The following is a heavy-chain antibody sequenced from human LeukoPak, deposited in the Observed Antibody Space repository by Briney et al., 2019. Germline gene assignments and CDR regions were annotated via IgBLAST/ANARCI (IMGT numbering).Heavy chain of an antibody. CDR3: ARGRADYYDSSGYYHRYGMDV. D-gene: IGHD3-22*01. CDR2: ISAYNGNT. Sequence: GASVKVSCKASGYTFTSYGISWVRQAPGQGLEWMGWISAYNGNTNYAQKLQGRVTMTTDTSTSTAYMKLRSLRSDDTAVYYCARGRADYYDSSGYYHRYGMDVWGQGTTVTVSS. J-gene: IGHJ6*02. CDR1: GYTFTSYG. V-gene: IGHV1-18*01.